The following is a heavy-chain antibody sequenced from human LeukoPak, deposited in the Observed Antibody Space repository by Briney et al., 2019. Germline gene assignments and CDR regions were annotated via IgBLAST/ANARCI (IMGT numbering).Heavy chain of an antibody. D-gene: IGHD1-1*01. J-gene: IGHJ6*03. V-gene: IGHV1-2*02. Sequence: ASVKVSCKSSVYTFTGYYMHWVRQAPGQGLEWMGWINPNSGGTNYAQKFQGRVTMTRDTSISTAYMELSSLRSEDTAVYYCARDHPNWNDYYYYYMDVWGKGTTVTVSS. CDR3: ARDHPNWNDYYYYYMDV. CDR1: VYTFTGYY. CDR2: INPNSGGT.